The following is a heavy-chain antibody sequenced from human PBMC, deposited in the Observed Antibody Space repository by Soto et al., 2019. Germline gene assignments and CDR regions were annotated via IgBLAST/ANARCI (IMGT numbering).Heavy chain of an antibody. CDR3: ARGRYGDY. V-gene: IGHV1-18*01. CDR1: GYGFTTYG. D-gene: IGHD1-1*01. Sequence: QVHLVQSGAEVKKPGASVKVSCKGSGYGFTTYGITWVRQAPGQGLEWMAWISAHNGNTNYAQKLQGRGPVTRDTSTSTAYMELRSLRSDDTAVYYCARGRYGDYWGQGALVTVSS. J-gene: IGHJ4*02. CDR2: ISAHNGNT.